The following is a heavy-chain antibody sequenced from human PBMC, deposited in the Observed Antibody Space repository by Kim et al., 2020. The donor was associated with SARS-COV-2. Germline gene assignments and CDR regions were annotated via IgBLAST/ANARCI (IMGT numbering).Heavy chain of an antibody. CDR3: ARGYCSSTSCYKGGMDV. V-gene: IGHV4-34*01. Sequence: KSRDTISVDASKNQFSLKLSSVTAADTAVYYCARGYCSSTSCYKGGMDVWGQGTTVTVSS. D-gene: IGHD2-2*02. J-gene: IGHJ6*02.